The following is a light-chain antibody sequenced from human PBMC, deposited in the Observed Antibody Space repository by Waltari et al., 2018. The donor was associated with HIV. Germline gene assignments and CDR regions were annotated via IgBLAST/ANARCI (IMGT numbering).Light chain of an antibody. J-gene: IGLJ3*02. CDR2: GNN. CDR1: GSNLGPNS. Sequence: QSVLTQTHSAPGGPRQRVTISCSGRGSNLGPNSVLWYHHLPGPAPRLLIYGNNQWPSGVPDRFSASKSDTSASLAISGLRSEDEGDYYCAIWSDSLTGWVFGGGTKVTVL. V-gene: IGLV1-47*01. CDR3: AIWSDSLTGWV.